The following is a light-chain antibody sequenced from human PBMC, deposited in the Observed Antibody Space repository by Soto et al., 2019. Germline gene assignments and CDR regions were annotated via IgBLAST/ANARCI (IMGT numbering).Light chain of an antibody. Sequence: EIVLTQSPGTLSLSPGERATLSCRASESIDNNFLAWYQQKPGQAPRFLIYHASSRATGIPNRFSGSGSGTEFTLTISRLEPEDFAVYSCQQYGSAPPTFGPGTKVAVK. J-gene: IGKJ3*01. V-gene: IGKV3-20*01. CDR3: QQYGSAPPT. CDR2: HAS. CDR1: ESIDNNF.